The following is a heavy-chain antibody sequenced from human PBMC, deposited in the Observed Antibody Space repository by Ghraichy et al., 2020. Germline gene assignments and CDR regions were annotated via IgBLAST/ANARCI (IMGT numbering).Heavy chain of an antibody. J-gene: IGHJ4*02. CDR1: GFTFSSYW. V-gene: IGHV3-74*01. D-gene: IGHD5-18*01. CDR3: AGRYGTSYY. Sequence: GGSLRLSCAASGFTFSSYWMHWVRHVPGKGLVWVSRISGDGSSISYADSVKGRFAILRDNAKNTLYLQMNSLTGEDTAIYYCAGRYGTSYYWGQGTLVTVSS. CDR2: ISGDGSSI.